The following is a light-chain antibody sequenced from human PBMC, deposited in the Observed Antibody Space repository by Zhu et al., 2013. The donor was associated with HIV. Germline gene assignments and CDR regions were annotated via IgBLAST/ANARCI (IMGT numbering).Light chain of an antibody. Sequence: DIQMTQSPSSLSASVGDRVIITCQASQDISNFLSWYQQNPGKAPKLLIFDVSNLETGVPSRFSGGRSGTDFTFTITSLQPEDIATYYCQQYANLPLTFGGGTKVDIK. CDR3: QQYANLPLT. V-gene: IGKV1-33*01. J-gene: IGKJ4*01. CDR1: QDISNF. CDR2: DVS.